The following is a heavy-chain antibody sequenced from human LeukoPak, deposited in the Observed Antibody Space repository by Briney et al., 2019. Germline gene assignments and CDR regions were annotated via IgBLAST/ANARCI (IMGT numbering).Heavy chain of an antibody. V-gene: IGHV1-69*04. J-gene: IGHJ1*01. CDR2: ITPIFGIA. D-gene: IGHD2-21*02. CDR1: GGTFSSYA. Sequence: GASVKVSCKASGGTFSSYAISWVRQAPGQGLEWMGRITPIFGIANYAQKFQGRVTITADKSTSTAYMELSSLRSEDTAVYYCALAYCGGDCYESAEYFQHWGQGTLVTVSS. CDR3: ALAYCGGDCYESAEYFQH.